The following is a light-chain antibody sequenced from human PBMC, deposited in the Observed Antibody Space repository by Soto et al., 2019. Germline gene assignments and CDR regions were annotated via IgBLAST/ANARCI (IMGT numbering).Light chain of an antibody. CDR1: SSNIGAGYD. CDR2: GNS. V-gene: IGLV1-40*01. Sequence: QSVLTQPPSASGAPGQRVTISCTGSSSNIGAGYDVHWYQQLPGTAPKLLIYGNSNRPSGVPDRFSGSKSGTSASLAITGLQAEDEADYYCQSYDSSLSGPVFGTGTKLTVL. J-gene: IGLJ1*01. CDR3: QSYDSSLSGPV.